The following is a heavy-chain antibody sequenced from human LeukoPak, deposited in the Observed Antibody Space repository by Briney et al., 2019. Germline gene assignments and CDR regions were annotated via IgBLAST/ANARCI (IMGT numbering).Heavy chain of an antibody. D-gene: IGHD5-18*01. V-gene: IGHV1-46*01. CDR3: ARALPHRRLMDTTMEQHWFDP. CDR2: INPSGGST. Sequence: GASVKVSCKASGYTFTRYYMYWVRQAPGQGLEWMGIINPSGGSTNYAQKFQGRVTMTRDTSTNTVYMELSSLRSEDTAVYYCARALPHRRLMDTTMEQHWFDPWGQGTLVTVSS. CDR1: GYTFTRYY. J-gene: IGHJ5*02.